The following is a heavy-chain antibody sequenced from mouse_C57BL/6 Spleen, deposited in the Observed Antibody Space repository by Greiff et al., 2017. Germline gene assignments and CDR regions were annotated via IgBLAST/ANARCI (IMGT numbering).Heavy chain of an antibody. CDR1: GFTFSSYG. V-gene: IGHV5-6*02. Sequence: EVKLMESGGDLVKPGGSLKLSCAASGFTFSSYGMSWVRQTPDKRLEWVATISSGGSYTYYPDSVKGRFTISRDNAKNTLYLQMSSLKSEDTAMYYCARRGDYYGSSPLFDYWGQGTTLTVSS. CDR3: ARRGDYYGSSPLFDY. D-gene: IGHD1-1*01. J-gene: IGHJ2*01. CDR2: ISSGGSYT.